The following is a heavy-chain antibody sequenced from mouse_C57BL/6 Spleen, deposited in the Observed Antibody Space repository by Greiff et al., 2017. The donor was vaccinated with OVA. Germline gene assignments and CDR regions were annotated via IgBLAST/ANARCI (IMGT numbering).Heavy chain of an antibody. J-gene: IGHJ4*01. V-gene: IGHV5-17*01. CDR2: ISRGSSSI. Sequence: EVQLVESGGGLVKPGGSLKLSCAASGFTFSDSGMHWVRQAPEKGLEWVAYISRGSSSIYYADTVKGRFTLTRDNAKNTLFLQMTSLRSEDTAMYYCARKNYEGGYAMDYWGQGTSVTVSS. CDR3: ARKNYEGGYAMDY. D-gene: IGHD1-1*01. CDR1: GFTFSDSG.